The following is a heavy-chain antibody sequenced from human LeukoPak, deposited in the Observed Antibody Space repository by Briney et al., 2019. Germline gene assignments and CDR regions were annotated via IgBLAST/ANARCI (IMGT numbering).Heavy chain of an antibody. J-gene: IGHJ6*02. D-gene: IGHD3-3*01. CDR1: GGSVSGGDYY. CDR2: IYYSGST. Sequence: SQTLSLTCTVSGGSVSGGDYYWSWIRQPPGKGLEWIGYIYYSGSTNYNPSLKSRVTISVDTSKNQFSLKLSSVTAADTAVYYCARLYDFWSGKKTYYYYYGMDVWGQGTTVTVSS. CDR3: ARLYDFWSGKKTYYYYYGMDV. V-gene: IGHV4-30-4*01.